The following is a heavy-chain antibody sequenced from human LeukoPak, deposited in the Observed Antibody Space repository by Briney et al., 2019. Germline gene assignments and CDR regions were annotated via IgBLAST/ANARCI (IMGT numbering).Heavy chain of an antibody. CDR1: GGSISSYY. D-gene: IGHD2-2*01. J-gene: IGHJ5*02. CDR2: IYYSGST. V-gene: IGHV4-59*08. Sequence: PSETLSLTCTVSGGSISSYYWSWIRQPPGKGLEWIGYIYYSGSTNYNPSLKSRVTMSVDTSKNQFSLKLSSVTAADTAVYYCARQSVVVPAAGGDWFDPWGQGTLVTVSS. CDR3: ARQSVVVPAAGGDWFDP.